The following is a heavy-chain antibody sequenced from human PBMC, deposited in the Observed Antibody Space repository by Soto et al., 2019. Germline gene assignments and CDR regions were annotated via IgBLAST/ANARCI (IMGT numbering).Heavy chain of an antibody. CDR3: ARDVLWFGELLSPGYYYMDV. J-gene: IGHJ6*03. V-gene: IGHV1-18*01. CDR2: TSAYNGNT. CDR1: GYTFTSYG. Sequence: GASVKVSCKASGYTFTSYGISWVRQGPGERVEWRGWTSAYNGNTNYAQKPQGRVTMTTDTSTSTAYMELRSLRSDDTAVYYCARDVLWFGELLSPGYYYMDVWGKGTTVTVSS. D-gene: IGHD3-10*01.